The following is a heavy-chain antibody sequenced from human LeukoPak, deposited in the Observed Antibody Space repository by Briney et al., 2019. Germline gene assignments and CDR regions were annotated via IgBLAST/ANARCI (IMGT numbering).Heavy chain of an antibody. CDR3: ARDRDSSAFSGAFDI. CDR2: IWYDGSNR. V-gene: IGHV3-33*01. D-gene: IGHD3-22*01. Sequence: GGSLILSCAASGFTFSSYGMHWVRQAPGKGLEWVAVIWYDGSNRYYADSVKGRFTISRDNSKNTLYLQMNSLRAEDTAVYYCARDRDSSAFSGAFDIWGQGTMVTVSS. J-gene: IGHJ3*02. CDR1: GFTFSSYG.